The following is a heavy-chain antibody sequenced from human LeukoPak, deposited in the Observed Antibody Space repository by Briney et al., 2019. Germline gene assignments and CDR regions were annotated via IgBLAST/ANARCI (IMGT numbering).Heavy chain of an antibody. Sequence: GGSLRLSCAASGFTFSSYEMNWVRQAPGKGLEWVANIKQDGSEKYYVDSVKGRFTISRDNAKNSLYLQMNSLRAEDTAVYYCARGLVGYYDILTYDAFDIWGQGTMVTVSS. CDR1: GFTFSSYE. V-gene: IGHV3-7*03. CDR2: IKQDGSEK. D-gene: IGHD3-9*01. CDR3: ARGLVGYYDILTYDAFDI. J-gene: IGHJ3*02.